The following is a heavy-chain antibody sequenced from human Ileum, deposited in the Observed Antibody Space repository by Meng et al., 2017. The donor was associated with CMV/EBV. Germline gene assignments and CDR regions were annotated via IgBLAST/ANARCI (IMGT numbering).Heavy chain of an antibody. CDR1: GIPFTGYY. CDR3: ARDFSDKDKAPDY. J-gene: IGHJ4*02. V-gene: IGHV1-2*06. Sequence: QVQLVQSGPEVKEPGASVKVSCKASGIPFTGYYVHWVRQAPGQGLEWMGQIHPHSAGTVYAQKFQGRVTMTWDTSINTTYMELRSLRSGDTAVYYCARDFSDKDKAPDYWGQGTRVTVSS. D-gene: IGHD2/OR15-2a*01. CDR2: IHPHSAGT.